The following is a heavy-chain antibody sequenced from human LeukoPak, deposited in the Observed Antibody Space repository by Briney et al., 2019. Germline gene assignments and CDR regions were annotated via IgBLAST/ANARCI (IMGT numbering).Heavy chain of an antibody. CDR2: IYYSGRT. Sequence: YPSETLSLTCIVSGGPISSYYWSWFRQPPGKGLEWIGYIYYSGRTNYNPSLKSRVTLSVDPSKNQFSLKLSSVTAADTAVYYWWGRGGNVDIVPTLFPFDFWGQGSLVTVSS. CDR1: GGPISSYY. CDR3: WGRGGNVDIVPTLFPFDF. D-gene: IGHD5-12*01. J-gene: IGHJ4*02. V-gene: IGHV4-59*01.